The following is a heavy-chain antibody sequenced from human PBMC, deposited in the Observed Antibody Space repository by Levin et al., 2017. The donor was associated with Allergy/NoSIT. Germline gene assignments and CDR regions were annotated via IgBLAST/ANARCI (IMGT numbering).Heavy chain of an antibody. J-gene: IGHJ4*02. D-gene: IGHD2-21*02. Sequence: SVKVSCKASGGTFSSYAISWVRQAPGQGLEWMGGIIPIFGTANYAQKFQGRVTITADESTSTAYMELSSLRSEDTAVYYCVTAILAALTHFDYWGQGTLVTVSS. CDR1: GGTFSSYA. CDR3: VTAILAALTHFDY. V-gene: IGHV1-69*13. CDR2: IIPIFGTA.